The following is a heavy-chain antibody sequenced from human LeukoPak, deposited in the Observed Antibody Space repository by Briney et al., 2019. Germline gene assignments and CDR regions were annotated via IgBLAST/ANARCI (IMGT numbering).Heavy chain of an antibody. V-gene: IGHV4-39*07. Sequence: PSETLSLTCTVSGGSISSSSYYWGWIRQPPGKGLEWIGSIYYSGSTYYNPSLKSRVTISVDTSKNQFSLKLSSVTAADTAVYYCARLSIASGSPYWGQGTLVTVSS. CDR3: ARLSIASGSPY. D-gene: IGHD3-10*01. CDR2: IYYSGST. J-gene: IGHJ4*02. CDR1: GGSISSSSYY.